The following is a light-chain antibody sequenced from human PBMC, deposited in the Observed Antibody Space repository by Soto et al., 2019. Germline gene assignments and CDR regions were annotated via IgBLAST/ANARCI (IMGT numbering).Light chain of an antibody. Sequence: DLQMTQSPSTLSASVGDRVTITCRASQYISSWLAWYQQKPGKAPKLLIYKASSLESGVPSRFSGSGSGTESTLTISSLQPDDFATYFCQQYNGQRTFGQGTKVEIK. CDR1: QYISSW. CDR2: KAS. J-gene: IGKJ1*01. CDR3: QQYNGQRT. V-gene: IGKV1-5*03.